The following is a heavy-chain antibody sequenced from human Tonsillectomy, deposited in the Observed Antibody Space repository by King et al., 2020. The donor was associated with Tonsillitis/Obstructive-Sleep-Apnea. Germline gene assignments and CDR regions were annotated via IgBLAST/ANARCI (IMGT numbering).Heavy chain of an antibody. D-gene: IGHD4-11*01. J-gene: IGHJ4*02. CDR1: GGSISSGIYY. Sequence: VQLQESGPGLVKPSQTLSLTCTVSGGSISSGIYYWTWIRHHPGNGLEWIGYIFYSGSTFNKPSLKSRVTISVDTSKNQFSLKLTSETAAATAMYFCAGAATESNYDWWGQGTLVTVSS. V-gene: IGHV4-31*03. CDR3: AGAATESNYDW. CDR2: IFYSGST.